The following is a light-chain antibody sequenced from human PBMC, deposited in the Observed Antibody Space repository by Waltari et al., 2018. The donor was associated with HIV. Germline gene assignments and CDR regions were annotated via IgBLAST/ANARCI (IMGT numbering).Light chain of an antibody. CDR3: SSYTTTSNVEL. V-gene: IGLV2-14*01. J-gene: IGLJ2*01. CDR2: EVS. Sequence: QSALTQPASVSGSPGQSIPISCAGSSSDVGGSNFVSWYQQHPGKAPKLMVYEVSNRPSGVSNRCSGSKSGNTASLTISGLQAEDEAVYYCSSYTTTSNVELFGGGTKLTVL. CDR1: SSDVGGSNF.